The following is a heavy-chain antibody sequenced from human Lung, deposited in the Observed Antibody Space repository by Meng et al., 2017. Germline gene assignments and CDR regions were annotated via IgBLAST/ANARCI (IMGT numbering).Heavy chain of an antibody. J-gene: IGHJ4*02. CDR2: INAGNGNT. Sequence: QVQLVQPGAEVKKSGASAKVFYKASGYTFINYAMHWVRQAPGQRLEWMGWINAGNGNTKYSQKFQGRVTITRDTSASAAYMELSSLRSEDTAVYYCARSKSIAAAGGYWGQGTLVTVSS. CDR3: ARSKSIAAAGGY. V-gene: IGHV1-3*01. D-gene: IGHD6-13*01. CDR1: GYTFINYA.